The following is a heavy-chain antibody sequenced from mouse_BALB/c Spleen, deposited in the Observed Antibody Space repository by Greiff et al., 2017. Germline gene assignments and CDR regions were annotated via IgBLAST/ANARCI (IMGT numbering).Heavy chain of an antibody. V-gene: IGHV1-87*01. D-gene: IGHD2-3*01. CDR3: ARRIGYDYWYFDV. Sequence: QVQLQQSGAELARPGASVKLSCKASGYTFTSYWMQWVKQRPGQGLEWIGAIYPGDGDTRYTQKFKGKATLTADKSSSTAYMQLSSLASEDSAVYYCARRIGYDYWYFDVWGAGTTVTVSS. CDR2: IYPGDGDT. CDR1: GYTFTSYW. J-gene: IGHJ1*01.